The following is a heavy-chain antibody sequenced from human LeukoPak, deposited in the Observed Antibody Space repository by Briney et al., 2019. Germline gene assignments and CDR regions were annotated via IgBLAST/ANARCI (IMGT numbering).Heavy chain of an antibody. CDR2: IYYSGST. V-gene: IGHV4-59*01. CDR3: ARGLSGILNY. Sequence: SETLSLTCAVYGGSFSGYYWSWIRQPPGKGLEWIGYIYYSGSTNYNPSLKSRVTISVDTSKNQFSLKLSSVTAADTAVYYCARGLSGILNYWGQGTLVTVSS. CDR1: GGSFSGYY. J-gene: IGHJ4*02. D-gene: IGHD1-26*01.